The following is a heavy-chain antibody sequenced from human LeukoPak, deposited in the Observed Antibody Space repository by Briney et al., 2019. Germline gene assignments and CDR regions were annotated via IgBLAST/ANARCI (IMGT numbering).Heavy chain of an antibody. V-gene: IGHV5-51*01. D-gene: IGHD4-23*01. Sequence: GESLQISCKGSGYCFTRNWIGWLRRLPGKGLEWMAIIYTGDCDTRYSPSFQSQVTISADKSINTAYLQCSSLQASDTVMDYCLRRVVNTINWYFDLWGRGTLVTVSS. J-gene: IGHJ2*01. CDR2: IYTGDCDT. CDR1: GYCFTRNW. CDR3: LRRVVNTINWYFDL.